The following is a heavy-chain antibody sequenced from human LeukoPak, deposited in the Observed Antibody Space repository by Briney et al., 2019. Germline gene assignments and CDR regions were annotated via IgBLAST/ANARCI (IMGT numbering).Heavy chain of an antibody. V-gene: IGHV4-59*01. CDR1: GGSISSYY. Sequence: PSETLSLTCTVSGGSISSYYWSWIRQPPGKGLEWIGYIYYSGSTNYNPSLKSRVTISADTSKNQFSLKLSSVTAADTAVYYCARATRGYSYGPLDYWGQGTLVTVSS. D-gene: IGHD5-18*01. CDR2: IYYSGST. J-gene: IGHJ4*02. CDR3: ARATRGYSYGPLDY.